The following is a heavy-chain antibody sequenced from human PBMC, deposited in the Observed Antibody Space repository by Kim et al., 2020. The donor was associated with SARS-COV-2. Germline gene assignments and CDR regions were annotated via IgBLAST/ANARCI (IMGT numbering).Heavy chain of an antibody. Sequence: ADTVKGRFTISRDKSKNTLYLQMNSLRAEDTAVYYCAKYRGKRTHDAFDIWGQGTMVTVSS. V-gene: IGHV3-23*01. D-gene: IGHD3-16*01. J-gene: IGHJ3*02. CDR3: AKYRGKRTHDAFDI.